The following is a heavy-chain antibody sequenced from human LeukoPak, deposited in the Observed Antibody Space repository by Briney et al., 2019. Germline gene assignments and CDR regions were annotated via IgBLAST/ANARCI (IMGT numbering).Heavy chain of an antibody. CDR1: GFTFSSYS. CDR2: ISGSGGST. CDR3: AKARVVRGVIIDAFDI. D-gene: IGHD3-10*01. Sequence: SGGSLRLSCAASGFTFSSYSMNWVRQAPGKGLEWVSAISGSGGSTYYADSVKGRFTISRDNSKNTLYLQMNSLRAEDTAVYYCAKARVVRGVIIDAFDIWGQGTMVTVSS. V-gene: IGHV3-23*01. J-gene: IGHJ3*02.